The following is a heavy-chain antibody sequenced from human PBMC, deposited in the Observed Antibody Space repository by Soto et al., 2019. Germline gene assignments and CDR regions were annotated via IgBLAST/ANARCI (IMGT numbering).Heavy chain of an antibody. CDR2: INPNGGGT. V-gene: IGHV1-2*06. J-gene: IGHJ3*02. D-gene: IGHD2-2*02. CDR3: TRDDTFDI. Sequence: GASVKVSCKASGYTLSAHYIHWVRQAPGQGLEWVGRINPNGGGTKYAKKFQGRVTMTRDTSISTAYMEVSRLTSDDAAVYYCTRDDTFDIWGQGTMVTVSS. CDR1: GYTLSAHY.